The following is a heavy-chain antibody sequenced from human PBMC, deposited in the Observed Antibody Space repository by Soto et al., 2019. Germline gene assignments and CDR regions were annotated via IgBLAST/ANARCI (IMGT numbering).Heavy chain of an antibody. CDR1: GGSISSGGYY. D-gene: IGHD2-15*01. J-gene: IGHJ5*02. Sequence: QVQLQESGPGLVKPSQTLSLTCTVSGGSISSGGYYWSWIRQHPGKGLEWIGYIYYSGSTYYNPSLKSRVTISVDTSKNQFSLKLSSVTAADTAVYYCARQPANFGYCSGGSCYSDSWFDPWGQGTLVTVSS. CDR2: IYYSGST. V-gene: IGHV4-31*03. CDR3: ARQPANFGYCSGGSCYSDSWFDP.